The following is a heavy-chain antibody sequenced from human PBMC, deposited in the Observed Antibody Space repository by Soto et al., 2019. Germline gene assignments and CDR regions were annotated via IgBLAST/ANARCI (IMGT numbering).Heavy chain of an antibody. CDR1: GFTFSSYD. D-gene: IGHD2-2*01. CDR3: ARGLLGYCSSTSCSGDYYYMDV. V-gene: IGHV3-13*01. CDR2: IGTAGDT. J-gene: IGHJ6*03. Sequence: EVQLVESGGGLVQPGGSLRLSCAASGFTFSSYDMHWVRQATGKGLEWVSAIGTAGDTYYPGSVKGRFTISRENAKNSLYLQMNSLRAGDTAVYYCARGLLGYCSSTSCSGDYYYMDVWGKGNTVTVSS.